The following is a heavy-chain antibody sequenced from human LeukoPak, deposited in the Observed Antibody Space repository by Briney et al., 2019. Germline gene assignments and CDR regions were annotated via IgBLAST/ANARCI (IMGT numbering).Heavy chain of an antibody. V-gene: IGHV1-69*04. D-gene: IGHD5-18*01. CDR2: IIPILGIA. Sequence: ASVKVSCKASGGTFSSYAISWVRQAPGQGLEWMGRIIPILGIANYAQKFQGRVTITADKSTSTAYMELSSLRSEDTAVYYCARERDSYGYYVDYWGQGTLGTVSS. CDR1: GGTFSSYA. J-gene: IGHJ4*02. CDR3: ARERDSYGYYVDY.